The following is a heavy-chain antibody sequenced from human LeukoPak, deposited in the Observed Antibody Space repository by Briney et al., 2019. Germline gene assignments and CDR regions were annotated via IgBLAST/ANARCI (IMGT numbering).Heavy chain of an antibody. J-gene: IGHJ4*02. CDR3: ARAPITMVRGVTDY. CDR1: GFTFSSYG. D-gene: IGHD3-10*01. CDR2: IRYDGSNK. Sequence: GGSLRLSCAASGFTFSSYGMHWVRQAPGKGLEWVAFIRYDGSNKYYADSVKGRFTISRDNSKNTLYLQMNSLRAEDTAVYYCARAPITMVRGVTDYWGQGTLVTVSS. V-gene: IGHV3-30*02.